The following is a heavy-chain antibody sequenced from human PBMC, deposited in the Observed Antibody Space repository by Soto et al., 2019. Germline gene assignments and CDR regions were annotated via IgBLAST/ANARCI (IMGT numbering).Heavy chain of an antibody. V-gene: IGHV3-23*01. J-gene: IGHJ4*02. Sequence: GGSLRLSCAASEFTFSNYAMSWVRQAPGKGLEWVSAISYGGGTTYYADSVKGRFTISRDNSKNTLYLQMNSLRAEDTAVYYCAKNLGYYYDSTGYHFDYWGQGTLVTVSS. CDR2: ISYGGGTT. CDR3: AKNLGYYYDSTGYHFDY. CDR1: EFTFSNYA. D-gene: IGHD3-22*01.